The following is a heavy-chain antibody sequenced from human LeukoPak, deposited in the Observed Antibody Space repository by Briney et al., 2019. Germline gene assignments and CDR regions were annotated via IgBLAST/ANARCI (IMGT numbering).Heavy chain of an antibody. CDR2: INHSGRT. D-gene: IGHD3-3*01. J-gene: IGHJ6*02. CDR1: GGSFSGYF. Sequence: PSETLSLTCAVYGGSFSGYFWSWIRQPPGKGLEWIGEINHSGRTNYNPSLKSRVTISVDTSKNQFSLKLSSVTAADTAVYYCARGLRFLEWIYYYGMDVWGQGTTVTVSS. CDR3: ARGLRFLEWIYYYGMDV. V-gene: IGHV4-34*01.